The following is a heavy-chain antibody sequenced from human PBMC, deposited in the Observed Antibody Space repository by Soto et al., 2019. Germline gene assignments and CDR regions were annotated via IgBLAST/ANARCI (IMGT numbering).Heavy chain of an antibody. Sequence: EVQLLESGGGLVQPGGSLRLSCAASGFTFSSYAMSWVRQAPGKGLEWVSAISGSGGSTEYADSVKGRFTISRDNSKNTLYLQMNSLRAEDTAVYYCAKEGQSWNEYYYGMDVWGQGTTVTVSS. J-gene: IGHJ6*02. CDR3: AKEGQSWNEYYYGMDV. CDR1: GFTFSSYA. D-gene: IGHD1-1*01. CDR2: ISGSGGST. V-gene: IGHV3-23*01.